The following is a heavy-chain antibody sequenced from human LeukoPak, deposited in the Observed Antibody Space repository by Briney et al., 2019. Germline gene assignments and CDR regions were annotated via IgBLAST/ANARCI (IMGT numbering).Heavy chain of an antibody. V-gene: IGHV3-21*01. Sequence: GGSLRLSCAASGFTFSSYSMNWVRQAPGKGLEWVSSISSSSYIYYADSVKGRFTISRDNAKNSLFLQMNSLRAEDTAVYYCARDCSGGDCYGRIDWGQGTLVTVSS. D-gene: IGHD2-15*01. CDR3: ARDCSGGDCYGRID. CDR1: GFTFSSYS. J-gene: IGHJ4*02. CDR2: ISSSSYI.